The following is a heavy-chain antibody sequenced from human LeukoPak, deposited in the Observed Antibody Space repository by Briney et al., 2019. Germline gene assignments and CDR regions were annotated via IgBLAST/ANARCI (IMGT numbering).Heavy chain of an antibody. V-gene: IGHV4-39*02. J-gene: IGHJ4*02. CDR3: ARDLMYYYDSSGYYY. CDR1: GASISGSGYY. Sequence: SETLSLTCAVSGASISGSGYYWGWIRQPPGKGLEWIGSIYSSGSTYYNASLQSRVTISIETSKNQISLRLNSVTPEDTAVYYCARDLMYYYDSSGYYYWGQGTLVTVSS. D-gene: IGHD3-22*01. CDR2: IYSSGST.